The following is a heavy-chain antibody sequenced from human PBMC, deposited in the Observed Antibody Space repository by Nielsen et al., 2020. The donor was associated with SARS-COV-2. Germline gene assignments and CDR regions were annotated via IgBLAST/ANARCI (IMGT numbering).Heavy chain of an antibody. J-gene: IGHJ4*02. Sequence: SETLSLTCTVSGASVSSGDYYWSWVRQPPGKGLEWIGFIYYSGYSRCNPSLKSRPTILLDTSTNQFSLRLRSVTAGDTASYYCAARGYYSSGSALGYWGQGILVTVSS. D-gene: IGHD3-10*01. V-gene: IGHV4-30-4*01. CDR2: IYYSGYS. CDR3: AARGYYSSGSALGY. CDR1: GASVSSGDYY.